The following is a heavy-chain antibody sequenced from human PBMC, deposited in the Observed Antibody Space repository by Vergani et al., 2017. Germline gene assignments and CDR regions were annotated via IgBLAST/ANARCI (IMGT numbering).Heavy chain of an antibody. J-gene: IGHJ4*02. Sequence: QVQLVQSGAEVKKPGASVKVSCKTSGYPFTAYYIHWVRQAPGQGLEWMGWINPNTGDTNSAQRFQGRVTMTTDTSISTAFMDLSRLTSDDTAVYYCARDRGRWLQFFYWGQGTLVTVSS. V-gene: IGHV1-2*02. CDR2: INPNTGDT. CDR3: ARDRGRWLQFFY. D-gene: IGHD5-24*01. CDR1: GYPFTAYY.